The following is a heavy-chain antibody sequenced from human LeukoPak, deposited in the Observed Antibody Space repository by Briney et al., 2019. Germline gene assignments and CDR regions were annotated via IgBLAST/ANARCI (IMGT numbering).Heavy chain of an antibody. J-gene: IGHJ4*02. D-gene: IGHD3-16*01. CDR1: GFTFSSYG. Sequence: GRSLRLSCAASGFTFSSYGMHWVRQAPGKGLGWVAVISYDGSNKYYADSVKGRFTISRDNSKNTLYLQMNSLRAEDTAVYYCAKGHWGDYYDYWGQGTLVTVSS. V-gene: IGHV3-30*18. CDR3: AKGHWGDYYDY. CDR2: ISYDGSNK.